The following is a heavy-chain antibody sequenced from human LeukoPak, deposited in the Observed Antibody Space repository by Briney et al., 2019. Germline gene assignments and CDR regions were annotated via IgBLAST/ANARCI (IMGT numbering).Heavy chain of an antibody. J-gene: IGHJ4*01. CDR2: IKSTTDGGTA. Sequence: GGSLRLSCAASGFIFNKVWLNWVRQAPGRGLEWVGRIKSTTDGGTADYAAPVKGRFSISRDDSKNILYLQMNSLKTEDTAVYYCTTAGIVAAVLRHYWGKGTLVTVSS. CDR1: GFIFNKVW. D-gene: IGHD5-12*01. CDR3: TTAGIVAAVLRHY. V-gene: IGHV3-15*01.